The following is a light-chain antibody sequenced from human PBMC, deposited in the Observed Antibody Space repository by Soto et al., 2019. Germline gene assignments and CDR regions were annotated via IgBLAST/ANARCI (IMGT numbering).Light chain of an antibody. CDR2: WAS. Sequence: DLLLTQSPYSPAVSLGARATINCKSSQSVLYSSNNKNYLAWYKQKPGQPPKLLISWASTRESGVPDRFSGSGSGTNFTLTISSLQAEDVAVYYCQQYYSTLITFGQGTRLEIK. V-gene: IGKV4-1*01. CDR1: QSVLYSSNNKNY. J-gene: IGKJ5*01. CDR3: QQYYSTLIT.